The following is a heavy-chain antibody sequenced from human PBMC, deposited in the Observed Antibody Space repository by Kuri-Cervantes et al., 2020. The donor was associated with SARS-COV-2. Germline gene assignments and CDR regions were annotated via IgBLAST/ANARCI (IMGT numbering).Heavy chain of an antibody. V-gene: IGHV4-34*01. CDR2: INHSGST. CDR3: AREGGWDIVVVPSNWFDP. D-gene: IGHD2-2*01. CDR1: GGSISSYY. J-gene: IGHJ5*02. Sequence: SETLSLTCTVSGGSISSYYWSWIRQPPGKGLEWIGEINHSGSTNYNPSLKSRVTISVDTSKNQFSLKLSSVTAADTAVYYCAREGGWDIVVVPSNWFDPWGQGTLVTVSS.